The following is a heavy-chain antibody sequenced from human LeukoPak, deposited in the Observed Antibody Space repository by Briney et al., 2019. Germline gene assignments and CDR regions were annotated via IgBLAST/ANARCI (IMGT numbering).Heavy chain of an antibody. V-gene: IGHV1-18*01. Sequence: GASVKVSCKASGYNFSTSVISWVRQAPGQGLEWMGWISSYNVKADYAQSLRDRVTMTTDKSTSTVFLELRSLRPDDTAVYYCAREVTYCSGTSCSAYDLWGQGTLVTVSS. CDR2: ISSYNVKA. J-gene: IGHJ5*02. CDR1: GYNFSTSV. D-gene: IGHD2-2*01. CDR3: AREVTYCSGTSCSAYDL.